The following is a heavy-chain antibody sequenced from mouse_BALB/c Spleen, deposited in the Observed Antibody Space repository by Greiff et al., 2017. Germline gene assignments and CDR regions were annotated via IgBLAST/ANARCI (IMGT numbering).Heavy chain of an antibody. D-gene: IGHD2-10*01. V-gene: IGHV5-9-4*01. CDR3: ARCPPTTGFAY. CDR1: GFTFSSYA. J-gene: IGHJ3*01. Sequence: EVKLMESGGGLVKPGGSLKLSCAASGFTFSSYAMSWVRQSPEKRLEWVAEISSGGSYTYYPDTVTGRFTISRDNAKNTLYLEMSSLRSEDTAMYYCARCPPTTGFAYWGQGTLVTVSA. CDR2: ISSGGSYT.